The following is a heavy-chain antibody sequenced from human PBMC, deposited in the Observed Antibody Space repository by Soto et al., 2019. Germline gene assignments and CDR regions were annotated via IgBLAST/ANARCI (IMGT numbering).Heavy chain of an antibody. V-gene: IGHV4-39*07. D-gene: IGHD2-21*01. CDR1: GGSISSSSYY. CDR2: INHTGST. J-gene: IGHJ5*02. CDR3: AKVRRHISLS. Sequence: QLQLQESGPGLVKPSETLSLTCTVSGGSISSSSYYWGWIRQPPGKGLEWIGEINHTGSTNFNPSLESRVTISVDTSKNQFSLKRRSVTAADTAVYYCAKVRRHISLSWGQGTLVTVSS.